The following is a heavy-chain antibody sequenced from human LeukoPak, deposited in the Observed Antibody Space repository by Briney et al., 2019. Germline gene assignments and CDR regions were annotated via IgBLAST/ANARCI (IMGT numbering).Heavy chain of an antibody. CDR1: GYTFTGYY. D-gene: IGHD6-6*01. Sequence: ASVKVSCKASGYTFTGYYMHWVRQAPGQGLEWMGWINPNSGGTNYAQKFQGRVTMTRGTSISTAYMELSRLRSDDTAVYYCARGFGYSSSPTFDYWGQGTLVTVSS. J-gene: IGHJ4*02. CDR3: ARGFGYSSSPTFDY. V-gene: IGHV1-2*02. CDR2: INPNSGGT.